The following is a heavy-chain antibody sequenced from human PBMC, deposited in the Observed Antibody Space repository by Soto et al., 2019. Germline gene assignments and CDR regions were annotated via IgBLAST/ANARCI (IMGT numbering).Heavy chain of an antibody. Sequence: QPGGSLRLSCAASGFTFSSYAMHWVRQAPGKGLEWVAVISYDGSNKYYADSVKGRFTISRDNSKNTLYLQMNSLRAEDTAVYYCARGEMATTKNWGQGTLVTVSS. CDR1: GFTFSSYA. CDR2: ISYDGSNK. CDR3: ARGEMATTKN. V-gene: IGHV3-30-3*01. D-gene: IGHD5-12*01. J-gene: IGHJ4*02.